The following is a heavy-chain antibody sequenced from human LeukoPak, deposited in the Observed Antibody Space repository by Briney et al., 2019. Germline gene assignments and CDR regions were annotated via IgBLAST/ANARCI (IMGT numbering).Heavy chain of an antibody. CDR2: VYHSGGT. V-gene: IGHV4-59*01. CDR1: GGSISSYH. D-gene: IGHD2-15*01. J-gene: IGHJ4*02. Sequence: SETLSLTCTVSGGSISSYHWNWIRQSPGKGLEWIGYVYHSGGTNYNPSLKSRVAISLDTSKNQFSVKLNSVTAADTAVYYCARRSVVGARTYYFDYWGQGTLVTVSS. CDR3: ARRSVVGARTYYFDY.